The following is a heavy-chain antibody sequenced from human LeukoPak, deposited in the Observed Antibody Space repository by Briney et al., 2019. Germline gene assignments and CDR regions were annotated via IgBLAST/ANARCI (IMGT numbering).Heavy chain of an antibody. CDR1: GFPFSSYG. CDR2: LRKDATYS. CDR3: ASGGPTRGTPDY. Sequence: GGSLRLSCAASGFPFSSYGMYWVRQTPDRGLEWVAYLRKDATYSNYVDSVRGRFTISRDNSKNTLELQMNSLRVEDTAVYYCASGGPTRGTPDYWGQGTLVTVSS. V-gene: IGHV3-30*02. J-gene: IGHJ4*02. D-gene: IGHD1-26*01.